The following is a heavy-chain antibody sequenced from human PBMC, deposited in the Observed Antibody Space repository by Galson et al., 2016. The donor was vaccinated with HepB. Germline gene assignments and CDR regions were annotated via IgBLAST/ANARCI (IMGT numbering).Heavy chain of an antibody. Sequence: SLRLSCAASAFTFSSYAMSWARQAPGKGLEWVSSISGSGGNAYYADSVKGRFTISRDNSKNTLYLQMNSLRAEATAVYYCATDLLAIPTSGGGDYWGQGTLVTVSS. D-gene: IGHD2-2*02. V-gene: IGHV3-23*01. CDR2: ISGSGGNA. CDR3: ATDLLAIPTSGGGDY. CDR1: AFTFSSYA. J-gene: IGHJ4*02.